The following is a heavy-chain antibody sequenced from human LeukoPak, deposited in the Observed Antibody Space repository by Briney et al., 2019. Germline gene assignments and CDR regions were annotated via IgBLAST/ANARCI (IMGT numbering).Heavy chain of an antibody. Sequence: SETLSLTCTVSXASISSSYWTWIRQPPGKGLEWIGHIYDTGITNYNPSLKSRVTISVDTSKNHFSLNLSSVTAADTAVYYCATKDGTLWGQGILVTVAS. V-gene: IGHV4-59*01. CDR3: ATKDGTL. CDR2: IYDTGIT. CDR1: XASISSSY. D-gene: IGHD1/OR15-1a*01. J-gene: IGHJ4*02.